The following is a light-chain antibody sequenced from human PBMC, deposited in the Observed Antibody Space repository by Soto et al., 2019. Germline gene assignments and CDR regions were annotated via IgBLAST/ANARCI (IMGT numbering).Light chain of an antibody. CDR3: SSYINSNTPRM. J-gene: IGLJ3*02. CDR1: TSDVGGYNY. Sequence: QSALTQPASVSGSPGQSITISCTGTTSDVGGYNYVSWYQQHPGKAPKLMIYDVSNRPSGVSNRFSGSRSGNTASLIISGLPAEDEADYYCSSYINSNTPRMFGGGTKLTVL. CDR2: DVS. V-gene: IGLV2-14*01.